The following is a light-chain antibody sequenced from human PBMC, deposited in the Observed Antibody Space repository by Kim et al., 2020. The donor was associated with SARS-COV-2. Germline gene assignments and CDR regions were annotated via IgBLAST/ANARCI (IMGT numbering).Light chain of an antibody. CDR2: GKN. CDR1: SHRSYY. J-gene: IGLJ2*01. Sequence: VAVGQTVRITCRGDSHRSYYATWYQQKPGQAPIVVSYGKNNRPSGIPDRFSGSSSGNTASLTITGTQAGDEADYYCNSRDSNDNVVFGGGTQLTVL. CDR3: NSRDSNDNVV. V-gene: IGLV3-19*01.